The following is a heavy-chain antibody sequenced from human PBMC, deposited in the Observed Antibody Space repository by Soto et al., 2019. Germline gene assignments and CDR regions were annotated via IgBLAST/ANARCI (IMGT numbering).Heavy chain of an antibody. J-gene: IGHJ6*02. CDR2: MNPNSGNT. Sequence: QVQLVQSGAEVKKPGASVKVSCKASGYTFTSYDINWVRQATGQGLEWMGWMNPNSGNTGYAQKFQGRVTMTRNNSISTAHRELSSLRSEDTAVYYCATPHYDFWSGYSYYYYGMDVWGQGTTVTVSS. CDR1: GYTFTSYD. CDR3: ATPHYDFWSGYSYYYYGMDV. V-gene: IGHV1-8*01. D-gene: IGHD3-3*01.